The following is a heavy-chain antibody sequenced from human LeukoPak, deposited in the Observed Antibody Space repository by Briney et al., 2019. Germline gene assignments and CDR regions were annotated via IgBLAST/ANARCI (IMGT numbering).Heavy chain of an antibody. CDR2: INWNGGST. CDR1: GFTFDDYG. V-gene: IGHV3-20*04. Sequence: PGGSLRLSCAASGFTFDDYGMSWVRQAPGKGLEWVSGINWNGGSTGYADSVKGRFTISRDNAKNSLYLQMNSLRAEDTAVYYCARVRIYSNYYYYYMDVWGKGTTVTVSS. J-gene: IGHJ6*03. D-gene: IGHD4-11*01. CDR3: ARVRIYSNYYYYYMDV.